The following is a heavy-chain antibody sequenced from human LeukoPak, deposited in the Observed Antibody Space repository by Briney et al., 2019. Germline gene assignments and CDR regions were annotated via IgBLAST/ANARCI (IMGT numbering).Heavy chain of an antibody. Sequence: SETLSLTCTVSGGSISSYYWSWIRQPPGKGLEWIGYIYYSGSTNYNPSLKSRVTISVDTSKNQFSLKLSSVTAADTAVYYCARCLYSSGWETGAFDIWGQGTMVTVPS. CDR3: ARCLYSSGWETGAFDI. CDR2: IYYSGST. V-gene: IGHV4-59*01. D-gene: IGHD6-19*01. J-gene: IGHJ3*02. CDR1: GGSISSYY.